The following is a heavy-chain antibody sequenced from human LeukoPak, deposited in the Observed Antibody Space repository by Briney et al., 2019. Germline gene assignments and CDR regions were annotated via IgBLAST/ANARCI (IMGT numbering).Heavy chain of an antibody. Sequence: SETLSLTCTVSGGAVSSSSFYWGWIRQPPGEALEWIGSIYFSGGTYYNPSLKSRVTMAIDTSKNEFSLKLNSVTAADTAVYYCARNPPSFGRGWPVFFDNWGQGILVTVSS. V-gene: IGHV4-39*01. J-gene: IGHJ4*02. D-gene: IGHD6-19*01. CDR2: IYFSGGT. CDR3: ARNPPSFGRGWPVFFDN. CDR1: GGAVSSSSFY.